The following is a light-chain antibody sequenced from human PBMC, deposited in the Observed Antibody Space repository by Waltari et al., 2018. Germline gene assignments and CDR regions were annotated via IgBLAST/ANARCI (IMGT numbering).Light chain of an antibody. CDR3: QVWDSVSDPWV. J-gene: IGLJ3*02. CDR1: NIASKS. V-gene: IGLV3-21*02. Sequence: SYVLTQPPSVSVAPGQTATITCGGDNIASKSVPWYQHKAGQAPVLLLYDDNHRPSGIPERFSGSNFRNTATLTIRRVEAEDEADYLCQVWDSVSDPWVFGGGTKLTVL. CDR2: DDN.